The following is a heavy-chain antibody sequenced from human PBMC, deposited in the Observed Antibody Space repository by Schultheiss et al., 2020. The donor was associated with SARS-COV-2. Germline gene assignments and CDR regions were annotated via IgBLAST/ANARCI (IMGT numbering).Heavy chain of an antibody. J-gene: IGHJ4*02. V-gene: IGHV4-34*09. Sequence: SETLSLTCAVYGGSFSGYYWSWIRQPPGKGLEWIGYIYYSGSTYYNPSLKSRVTISVDTSKNQFSLKLSSVTAADTAVYYCARGRLAVSGLDYWGQGTLVTVSS. D-gene: IGHD6-19*01. CDR1: GGSFSGYY. CDR2: IYYSGST. CDR3: ARGRLAVSGLDY.